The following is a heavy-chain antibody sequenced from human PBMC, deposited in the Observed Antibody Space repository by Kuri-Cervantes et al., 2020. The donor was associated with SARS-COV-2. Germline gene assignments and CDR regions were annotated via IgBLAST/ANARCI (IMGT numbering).Heavy chain of an antibody. J-gene: IGHJ4*02. D-gene: IGHD3/OR15-3a*01. V-gene: IGHV4-39*06. Sequence: SETLSLTCTASGGSITSSRYYWGWIRRPPGKGLEWIATINYSGKTHYNPSLKSRVTIFVDTSQNQFPLRLSSVTAADTAVYYCSGRVDFSSVDYWGQGTLVTVSS. CDR3: SGRVDFSSVDY. CDR2: INYSGKT. CDR1: GGSITSSRYY.